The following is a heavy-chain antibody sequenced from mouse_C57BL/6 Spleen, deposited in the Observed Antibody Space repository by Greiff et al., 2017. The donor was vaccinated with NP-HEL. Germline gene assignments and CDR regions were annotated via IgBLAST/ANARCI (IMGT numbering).Heavy chain of an antibody. D-gene: IGHD2-4*01. J-gene: IGHJ3*01. CDR1: GYTFTSYT. V-gene: IGHV1-4*01. CDR3: ARAYDYGAWFAY. CDR2: INPSSGYT. Sequence: VQLQQSGAELARPGASVKMSCKASGYTFTSYTMHWVKQRPGQGLEWIGYINPSSGYTKYNQKFKDKATLTADKSSSTAYMQLSSLTSEDSAVYYCARAYDYGAWFAYWGKGTLVTVSA.